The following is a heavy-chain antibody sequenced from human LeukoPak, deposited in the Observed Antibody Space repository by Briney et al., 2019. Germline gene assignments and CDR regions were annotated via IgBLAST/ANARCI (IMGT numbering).Heavy chain of an antibody. J-gene: IGHJ4*02. V-gene: IGHV3-53*04. CDR2: IYSGGST. CDR1: GFTFSSYA. CDR3: ARAAADDYYYDSSGYYQYYFDY. D-gene: IGHD3-22*01. Sequence: PGGSLRLSCAASGFTFSSYAMSWVRQAPGKGLEWVSVIYSGGSTYYADSVKGRFTISRHNSKNTLYLQMNSLRAEDTAVYYCARAAADDYYYDSSGYYQYYFDYWGQGTLVTVSS.